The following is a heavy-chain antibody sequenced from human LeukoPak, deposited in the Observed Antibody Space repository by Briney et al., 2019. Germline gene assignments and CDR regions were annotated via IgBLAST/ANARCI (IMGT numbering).Heavy chain of an antibody. CDR2: IYYSGST. V-gene: IGHV4-59*01. J-gene: IGHJ5*02. D-gene: IGHD2-2*01. CDR1: GGSISSYY. CDR3: ARGLPAASFDP. Sequence: SETLSLTCTVSGGSISSYYWSWIRQPPGKGLEWIGYIYYSGSTNYNPSLKSRVTISVDTSKNQFSLKLSSVTAADTAVYCCARGLPAASFDPWGQGTLATVSS.